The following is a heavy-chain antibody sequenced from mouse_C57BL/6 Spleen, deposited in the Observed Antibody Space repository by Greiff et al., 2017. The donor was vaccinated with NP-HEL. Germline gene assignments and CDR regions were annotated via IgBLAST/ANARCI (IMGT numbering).Heavy chain of an antibody. CDR3: TRVRNYDWYFDV. Sequence: EVQRVESGGGLVQPGGSMKLSCAASGFTFSDAWMDWVRQSPEKGLEWVAEIRNKANNHATYYAESVKGRFTISRDDSKSSVYLQMNSLRAEDTGIYYCTRVRNYDWYFDVWGTGTTVTVSS. D-gene: IGHD2-1*01. CDR1: GFTFSDAW. J-gene: IGHJ1*03. V-gene: IGHV6-6*01. CDR2: IRNKANNHAT.